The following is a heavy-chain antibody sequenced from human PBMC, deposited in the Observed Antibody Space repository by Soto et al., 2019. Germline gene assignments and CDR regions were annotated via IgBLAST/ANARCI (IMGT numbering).Heavy chain of an antibody. Sequence: EVQLVESGGGVVRPGGSLRLSCAASGFTFDDYGMSWVRQAPGKGLEWVSGINWNGGSTGYAGSVKGRFTISRDNAKNSLYLQMNSLRAEDTALYYCARDDLAYCGGDCYSEHWGQGTLVTVSS. J-gene: IGHJ1*01. CDR3: ARDDLAYCGGDCYSEH. CDR1: GFTFDDYG. CDR2: INWNGGST. V-gene: IGHV3-20*04. D-gene: IGHD2-21*02.